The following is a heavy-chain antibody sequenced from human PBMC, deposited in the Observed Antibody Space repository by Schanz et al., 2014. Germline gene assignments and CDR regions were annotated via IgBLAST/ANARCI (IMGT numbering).Heavy chain of an antibody. Sequence: EVQLVESGGGLVQPGGSLRLSCAASGFAFDTYWMSWVRQAPGKGLEWVANIKHDGSEKYYVDSVKGRFTISRDNAKNSMYPDMNSLGDDDTDVFYCARVGGTSYDFWSGVPPTVMHDGFDIWGQGTMVTVS. V-gene: IGHV3-7*01. D-gene: IGHD3-3*01. CDR1: GFAFDTYW. CDR2: IKHDGSEK. J-gene: IGHJ3*02. CDR3: ARVGGTSYDFWSGVPPTVMHDGFDI.